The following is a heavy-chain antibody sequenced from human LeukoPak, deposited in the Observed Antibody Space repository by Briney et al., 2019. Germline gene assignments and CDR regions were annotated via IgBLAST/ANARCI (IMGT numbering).Heavy chain of an antibody. CDR2: ISSSSSYI. J-gene: IGHJ4*02. V-gene: IGHV3-21*01. D-gene: IGHD4-17*01. CDR3: ARANDYGDYPEPVY. CDR1: GITFSNYA. Sequence: GGSLRLSCVASGITFSNYAVSWVRQAPGKGLEWVSSISSSSSYIYYADSVKGRFTISRDNAKNSLYLQMNSLRAEDTAVYYCARANDYGDYPEPVYWGQGTLVTVSS.